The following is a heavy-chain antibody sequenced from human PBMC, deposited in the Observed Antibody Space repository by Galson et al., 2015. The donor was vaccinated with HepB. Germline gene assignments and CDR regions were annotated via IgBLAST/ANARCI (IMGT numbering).Heavy chain of an antibody. CDR1: GFTLSAYD. Sequence: SLRLSCAASGFTLSAYDMHWIRQAPGKGLEWVSSFSSSGSYSYYADSLQGRFGVSRDNAKNSLFLQMNSLRAEDTAVYYCARERDRGDSDDAFDIWGQGTRVAVSS. J-gene: IGHJ3*02. CDR3: ARERDRGDSDDAFDI. V-gene: IGHV3-21*01. CDR2: FSSSGSYS. D-gene: IGHD2-21*01.